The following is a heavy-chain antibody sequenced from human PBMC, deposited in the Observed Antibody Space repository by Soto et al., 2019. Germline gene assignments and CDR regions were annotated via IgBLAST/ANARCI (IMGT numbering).Heavy chain of an antibody. CDR2: FDPEDGET. Sequence: ASVKVSCKVSGYTLTELSMHWVRQAPGKGLEWMGGFDPEDGETIYAQKFQGRVTMTEDTSTDTAYMELSSLRSEDTAVYYCAAQRITIFGVVILVGAFDYWGQGTLVTVSS. CDR3: AAQRITIFGVVILVGAFDY. D-gene: IGHD3-3*01. J-gene: IGHJ4*02. V-gene: IGHV1-24*01. CDR1: GYTLTELS.